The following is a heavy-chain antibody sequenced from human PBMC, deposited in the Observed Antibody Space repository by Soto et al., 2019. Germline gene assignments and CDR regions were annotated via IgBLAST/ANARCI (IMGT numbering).Heavy chain of an antibody. D-gene: IGHD2-8*02. CDR1: GGSFSGYY. CDR2: INHSGST. Sequence: QVQLQQWGAGLLKPSETLSLTCAVYGGSFSGYYWTWIRQPPGTGLEWIGEINHSGSTNYNPSLKIRVTISVDTSKNQFSLKLTSVTAAETAVYYCARDKITGLFDYWGQGTLVPVSS. V-gene: IGHV4-34*01. CDR3: ARDKITGLFDY. J-gene: IGHJ4*02.